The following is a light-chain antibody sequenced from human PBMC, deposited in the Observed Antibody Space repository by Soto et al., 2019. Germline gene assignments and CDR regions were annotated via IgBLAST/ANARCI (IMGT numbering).Light chain of an antibody. V-gene: IGKV3-15*01. CDR3: QQYNNWPLT. CDR1: QSVSSI. Sequence: IVMTQSPATLSVSPGERATLSCRASQSVSSILAWYQQKPGQAPRLLIYGASTRATGIPARFSGSGSGTEFTLTISSLQSEDFAVYYCQQYNNWPLTFGGGTKVEIK. J-gene: IGKJ4*01. CDR2: GAS.